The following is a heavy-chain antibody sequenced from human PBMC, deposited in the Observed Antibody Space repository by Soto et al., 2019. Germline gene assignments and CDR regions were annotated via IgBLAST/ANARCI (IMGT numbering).Heavy chain of an antibody. D-gene: IGHD2-8*02. V-gene: IGHV3-21*04. CDR2: ISSGSSNI. Sequence: EVQLVESGGGLVKPGGSLRLSCTASGFTFSSYNMNWVRQAPGKGLEWVSSISSGSSNIYYGDSVKGRFTISRDNAKNSLYLQMNSLRAEDTAVYYCARERAQESSYWSRVVRYYYYMDVWGKGTTVTVSS. CDR1: GFTFSSYN. CDR3: ARERAQESSYWSRVVRYYYYMDV. J-gene: IGHJ6*03.